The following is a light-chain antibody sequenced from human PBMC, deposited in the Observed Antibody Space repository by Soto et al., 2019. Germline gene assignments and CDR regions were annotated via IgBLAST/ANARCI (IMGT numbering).Light chain of an antibody. J-gene: IGKJ1*01. V-gene: IGKV3-11*01. CDR3: HQRQRWPRT. Sequence: EIVLTQSPATLSSFPGDRVTLSCRASQAVNTRLAWYQHRPGQAPRLLIYLASNRAAGVPARFSGSGSGTDFTLTISDVEPEDFAVYYCHQRQRWPRTFGQGT. CDR2: LAS. CDR1: QAVNTR.